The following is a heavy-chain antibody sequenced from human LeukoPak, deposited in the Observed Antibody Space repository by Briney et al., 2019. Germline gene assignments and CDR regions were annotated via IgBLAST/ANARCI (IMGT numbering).Heavy chain of an antibody. CDR3: ARAAAAAGTDY. CDR2: INSDGSST. CDR1: GFTFRSYW. J-gene: IGHJ4*02. D-gene: IGHD6-13*01. V-gene: IGHV3-74*01. Sequence: PGGSLRLSCAASGFTFRSYWMHWVRQAPGKGLVWVSRINSDGSSTSYADSVKGRFTISRDNAKNTLYLQMNSLRAEDTAVYYCARAAAAAGTDYWGQGTLVTVSS.